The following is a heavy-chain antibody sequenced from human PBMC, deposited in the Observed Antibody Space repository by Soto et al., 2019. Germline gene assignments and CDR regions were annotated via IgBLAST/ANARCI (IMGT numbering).Heavy chain of an antibody. CDR2: IFYSGST. V-gene: IGHV4-59*01. CDR1: GGSISSYD. J-gene: IGHJ4*02. CDR3: GRESRAYDSRGHHYGGYLDY. D-gene: IGHD3-22*01. Sequence: SETLSLTGTVSGGSISSYDCSWIRQPPWKGLEWIGYIFYSGSTNYNPSLKSRVTISVDTSKNQFSLKLSSVTAADTAVYYCGRESRAYDSRGHHYGGYLDYCGQVALVAFSS.